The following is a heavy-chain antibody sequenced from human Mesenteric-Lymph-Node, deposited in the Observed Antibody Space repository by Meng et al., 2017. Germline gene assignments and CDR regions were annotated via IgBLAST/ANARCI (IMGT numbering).Heavy chain of an antibody. CDR3: VRTPYYYVGGSQEAVFDS. CDR2: IYYSGST. D-gene: IGHD3-10*02. CDR1: GGSISSYY. V-gene: IGHV4-59*01. Sequence: GSLRLSCTVSGGSISSYYWSWIRQPPGQGLEWIGYIYYSGSTSYNPSLKSRVTISVDTSKNQFSLKLTSVTAADTAVYYCVRTPYYYVGGSQEAVFDSWGQGTLVTVSS. J-gene: IGHJ4*02.